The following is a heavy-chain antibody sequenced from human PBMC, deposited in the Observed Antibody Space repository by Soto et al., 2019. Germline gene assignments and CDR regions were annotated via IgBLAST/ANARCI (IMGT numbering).Heavy chain of an antibody. J-gene: IGHJ5*02. V-gene: IGHV4-39*01. CDR2: IYYSGST. D-gene: IGHD3-22*01. CDR3: VRRILGYVDP. CDR1: GGSISSSSYY. Sequence: SETLSLTCTVSGGSISSSSYYWGWIRQPPGKGLEWIGSIYYSGSTYYNPSLKSRVTISVDTSKNQFSLKLSSVTAADTAVYYCVRRILGYVDPWGQGTLVTVSS.